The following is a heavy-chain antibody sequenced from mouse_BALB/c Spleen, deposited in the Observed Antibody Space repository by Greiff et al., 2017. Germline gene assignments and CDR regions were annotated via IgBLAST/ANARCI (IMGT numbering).Heavy chain of an antibody. J-gene: IGHJ3*01. D-gene: IGHD2-3*01. CDR2: IDPETGGT. CDR3: TRGDGYPWFAY. V-gene: IGHV1-15*01. CDR1: GYTFTDYE. Sequence: VQLQESGAELVRPGASVTLSCKASGYTFTDYEMHWVKQTPVHGLEWIGAIDPETGGTAYNQKFKGKATLTADKSSSTAYMELRSLTSEDSAVYYCTRGDGYPWFAYWGQGTLVTGSA.